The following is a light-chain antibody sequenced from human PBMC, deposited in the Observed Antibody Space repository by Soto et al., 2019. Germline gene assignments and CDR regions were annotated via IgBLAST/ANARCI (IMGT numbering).Light chain of an antibody. J-gene: IGLJ1*01. Sequence: QSVLSQPPSASGSLGQSVTISCTGSSSDVGGYKYVSWYQQHPGTAPKLMIYEVSKRPSGVPDRFSGSKSGNTASLTVSGLQAYNEADYYCSSYAGSTDFVFGTGTKLTVL. CDR2: EVS. V-gene: IGLV2-8*01. CDR1: SSDVGGYKY. CDR3: SSYAGSTDFV.